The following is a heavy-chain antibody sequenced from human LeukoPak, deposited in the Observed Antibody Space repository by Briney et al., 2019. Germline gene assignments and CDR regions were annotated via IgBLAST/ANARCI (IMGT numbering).Heavy chain of an antibody. CDR1: GFTFSSYA. V-gene: IGHV3-30-3*01. D-gene: IGHD4-17*01. Sequence: GGSLRLSCAASGFTFSSYAMHWVRQAPGKGLEWVAVISYDGSNKYYADSVKGRFTISRDNSKNTLYLQMNSLRAEDTAVYYCARDSYGDCAYWGQGTLVTVSS. CDR3: ARDSYGDCAY. J-gene: IGHJ4*02. CDR2: ISYDGSNK.